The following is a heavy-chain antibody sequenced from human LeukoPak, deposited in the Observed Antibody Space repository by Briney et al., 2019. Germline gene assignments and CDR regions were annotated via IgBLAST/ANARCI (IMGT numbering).Heavy chain of an antibody. D-gene: IGHD6-13*01. Sequence: ASVKVSCKASGYTFTGYYMHWVRQAPGQGLEWMGWISAYNGNTNYAQKLQGRVTMTTDTSTSTAYMELRSLRSDDTAVYYCARDFLEVPAAWELKQQLVSTALFDYWGQGTLVTVSS. CDR1: GYTFTGYY. CDR3: ARDFLEVPAAWELKQQLVSTALFDY. CDR2: ISAYNGNT. J-gene: IGHJ4*02. V-gene: IGHV1-18*04.